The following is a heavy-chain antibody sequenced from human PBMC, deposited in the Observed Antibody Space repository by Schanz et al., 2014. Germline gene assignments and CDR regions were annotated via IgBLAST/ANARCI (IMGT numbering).Heavy chain of an antibody. V-gene: IGHV4-30-2*01. CDR2: IYHSGST. CDR1: GGSISSGGYS. J-gene: IGHJ5*02. D-gene: IGHD3-10*01. CDR3: ARGPYGSGSYWFDP. Sequence: QLQLQESGSGLVKPSQTLSLTCTVSGGSISSGGYSWSWIRQPPGKGLEWIGYIYHSGSTFYIPSLRSRVTISEDRSKNQFSLRLSSLTAADTAVYYCARGPYGSGSYWFDPWGQGTLVTVSS.